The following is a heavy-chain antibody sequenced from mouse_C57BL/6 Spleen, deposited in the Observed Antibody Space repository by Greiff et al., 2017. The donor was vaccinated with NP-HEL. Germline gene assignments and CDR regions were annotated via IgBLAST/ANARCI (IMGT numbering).Heavy chain of an antibody. CDR2: ISSGGDYI. CDR1: GFTFSSYA. D-gene: IGHD1-1*01. V-gene: IGHV5-9-1*02. J-gene: IGHJ1*03. CDR3: TSEGYGSSYWRHFDV. Sequence: EVQLVESGEGLVKPGGSLKLSCAASGFTFSSYAMSWVRQTPEKRLEWVAYISSGGDYIYYADTVKGRFTISRDNARNTLYLQMSSLKSEDTAMYYYTSEGYGSSYWRHFDVWGTGTTVTVSS.